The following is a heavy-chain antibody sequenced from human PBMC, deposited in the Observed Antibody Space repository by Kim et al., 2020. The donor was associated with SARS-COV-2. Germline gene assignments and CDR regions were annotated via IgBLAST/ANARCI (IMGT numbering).Heavy chain of an antibody. CDR2: ISGSGGSK. D-gene: IGHD4-17*01. V-gene: IGHV3-23*01. CDR3: AKDSGNDNGAQLDY. J-gene: IGHJ4*02. Sequence: GGSLRLSCAASGFTFSSYAMSWVRQAPGKGLEWVSAISGSGGSKYYAGSVKGRSTISRDNSKNTMYLQMNSLRAEDTAVYYCAKDSGNDNGAQLDYWGQGTLVSVSS. CDR1: GFTFSSYA.